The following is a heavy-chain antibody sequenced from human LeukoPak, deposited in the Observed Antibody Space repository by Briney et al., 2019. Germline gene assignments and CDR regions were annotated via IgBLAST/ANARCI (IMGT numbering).Heavy chain of an antibody. J-gene: IGHJ5*02. CDR1: GFTFSSYE. CDR3: ARVLRDGDYFA. Sequence: PGGSLRLSCAASGFTFSSYETNWVRQAPGEGLEWVSYISSSGSTIYYADSLKGRFTISRDNAKNSLYLQMNSLRAEDTAVYYCARVLRDGDYFAWGQGTLVTASS. D-gene: IGHD4-17*01. CDR2: ISSSGSTI. V-gene: IGHV3-48*03.